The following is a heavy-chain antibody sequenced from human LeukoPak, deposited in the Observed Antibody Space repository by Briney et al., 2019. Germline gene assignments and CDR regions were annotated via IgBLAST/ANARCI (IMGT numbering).Heavy chain of an antibody. CDR3: VREGNEVLTKNFDH. CDR2: INPHSGVT. Sequence: ASVKVSCKASGFTFSGYYIHWVRQAPGQGLESMGYINPHSGVTSFPQKFQGRVTLSTDTSISAAYMELSSLISDDTAMYYCVREGNEVLTKNFDHWGQGALVTVSS. J-gene: IGHJ4*02. V-gene: IGHV1-2*02. D-gene: IGHD4/OR15-4a*01. CDR1: GFTFSGYY.